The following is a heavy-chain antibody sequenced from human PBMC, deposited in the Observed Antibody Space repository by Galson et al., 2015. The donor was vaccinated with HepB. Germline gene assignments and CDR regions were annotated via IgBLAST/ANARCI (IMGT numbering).Heavy chain of an antibody. CDR2: ISSSSSYT. CDR1: GFTFSDYY. D-gene: IGHD4-17*01. Sequence: SLRLSCAASGFTFSDYYMSWIRQAPGKGLEWVSYISSSSSYTNYADSVKGRFTISRDNAKNSLYLQMNSLRAEDTAVYYCAREQRTLNGLDYGASDAFDIWGQGTMVTVSS. CDR3: AREQRTLNGLDYGASDAFDI. J-gene: IGHJ3*02. V-gene: IGHV3-11*06.